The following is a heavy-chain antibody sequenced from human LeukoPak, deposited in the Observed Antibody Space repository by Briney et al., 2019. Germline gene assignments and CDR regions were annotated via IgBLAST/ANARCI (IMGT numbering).Heavy chain of an antibody. CDR2: INPNSGGT. Sequence: ASVKVSCKASGYTFTEYYMHWVRQAPGQGLEWMGWINPNSGGTNCAQKFQGRVTMTRDTSINTAYMELSSLRFDDTAVYYCARGATAGRFSLRPTGAYYMDVWGKGTTVTVSS. CDR3: ARGATAGRFSLRPTGAYYMDV. D-gene: IGHD6-13*01. CDR1: GYTFTEYY. J-gene: IGHJ6*03. V-gene: IGHV1-2*02.